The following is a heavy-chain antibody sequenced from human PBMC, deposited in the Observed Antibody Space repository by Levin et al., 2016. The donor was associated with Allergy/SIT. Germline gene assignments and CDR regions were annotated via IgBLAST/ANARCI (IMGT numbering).Heavy chain of an antibody. D-gene: IGHD6-13*01. V-gene: IGHV7-4-1*02. CDR1: GYTFTTYA. J-gene: IGHJ4*02. CDR2: INTNTGNP. Sequence: ASVKVSCKASGYTFTTYAINWVRQAPGQGLEWVGWINTNTGNPTYAQGFTGRFVFSLDTSVSTAYLQISSLKVEDTAVYYCARDGAAGTSPGDFDYWGQGTLVSVSS. CDR3: ARDGAAGTSPGDFDY.